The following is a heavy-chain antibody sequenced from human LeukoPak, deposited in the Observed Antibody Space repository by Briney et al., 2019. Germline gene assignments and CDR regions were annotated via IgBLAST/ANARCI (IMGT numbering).Heavy chain of an antibody. D-gene: IGHD4-17*01. Sequence: GGSLRLSCAASGFTFSTYAMSWVRQAPGKGLEWVSVISDNGGGTYYADSVKGRFTISRDNSKNTLYLQMNSLRAEDTAVYYCAKVRWTTVTTSASDYWGQGTLVTVSS. J-gene: IGHJ4*02. CDR2: ISDNGGGT. CDR3: AKVRWTTVTTSASDY. V-gene: IGHV3-23*01. CDR1: GFTFSTYA.